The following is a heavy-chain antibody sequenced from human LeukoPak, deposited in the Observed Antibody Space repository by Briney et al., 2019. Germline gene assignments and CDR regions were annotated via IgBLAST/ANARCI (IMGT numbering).Heavy chain of an antibody. D-gene: IGHD3-22*01. J-gene: IGHJ4*02. CDR2: ISGSGGST. V-gene: IGHV3-23*01. CDR1: GFTFSSYA. Sequence: GGSLRLSCAASGFTFSSYAMSWVRQAPWKGLEWVSAISGSGGSTYYADSVKGRFTISRDNSKNTLYLQMNSLRAEDTAVYYCAKVKRITMIVVVSYYFDYWGQGTLVTVSS. CDR3: AKVKRITMIVVVSYYFDY.